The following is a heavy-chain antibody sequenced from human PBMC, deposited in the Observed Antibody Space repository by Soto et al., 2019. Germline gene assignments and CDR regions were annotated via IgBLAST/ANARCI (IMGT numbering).Heavy chain of an antibody. J-gene: IGHJ6*02. V-gene: IGHV1-18*01. CDR3: AREGWFGELLDYYYYYGMDV. CDR1: GYTFTSYG. CDR2: ISAYNGNT. D-gene: IGHD3-10*01. Sequence: ASVKVSCKASGYTFTSYGISWVRQAPGQGLEWMGWISAYNGNTNYAQKLQGRVTMTTDTSTGTAYMELRSLRSDDTAVYYCAREGWFGELLDYYYYYGMDVWGQGTTVTVSS.